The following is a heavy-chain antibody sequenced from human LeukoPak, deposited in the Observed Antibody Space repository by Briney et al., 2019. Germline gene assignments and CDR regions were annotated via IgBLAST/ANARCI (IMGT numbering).Heavy chain of an antibody. CDR1: GGSISSGGYY. D-gene: IGHD2-15*01. CDR3: ARGVARGANWFDP. J-gene: IGHJ5*02. V-gene: IGHV4-31*03. CDR2: IYYSGST. Sequence: TLSLTCTVSGGSISSGGYYWTWIRQHPGKGLEWIGYIYYSGSTYYNPSLKSRVTISVVTSKNQFSLKLSSVTAADTAVYYCARGVARGANWFDPWGQGTLVTVSS.